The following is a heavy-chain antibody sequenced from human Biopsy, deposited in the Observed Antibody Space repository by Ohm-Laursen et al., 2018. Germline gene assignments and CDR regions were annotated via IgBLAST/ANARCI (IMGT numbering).Heavy chain of an antibody. V-gene: IGHV4-34*01. J-gene: IGHJ5*02. CDR3: ARFIVPSLHCSNGVCPIRWFDP. CDR1: GGSITADF. Sequence: TLSLTCAVSGGSITADFWTWIRQPPGKGLEWIGEVHHDGRANYNPSLKSRVTISGDMSKKQFSLKLSGVTAADTAVYYCARFIVPSLHCSNGVCPIRWFDPWGQGTLVTVFS. D-gene: IGHD2-2*01. CDR2: VHHDGRA.